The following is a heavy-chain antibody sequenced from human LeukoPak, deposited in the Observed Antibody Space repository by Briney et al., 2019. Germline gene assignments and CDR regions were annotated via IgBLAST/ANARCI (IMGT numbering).Heavy chain of an antibody. V-gene: IGHV1-18*01. CDR3: ARTVSFLGIVGAPAYDP. Sequence: ASVKVSCKASGYTFTSYGISWVRQAPGQGLEWMGWISAYNGNTNYAQKLQGRVTMTTDTSTSTAYMELRSLRSDDTAVYYCARTVSFLGIVGAPAYDPWGQGTLVTVSS. CDR2: ISAYNGNT. D-gene: IGHD1-26*01. J-gene: IGHJ5*02. CDR1: GYTFTSYG.